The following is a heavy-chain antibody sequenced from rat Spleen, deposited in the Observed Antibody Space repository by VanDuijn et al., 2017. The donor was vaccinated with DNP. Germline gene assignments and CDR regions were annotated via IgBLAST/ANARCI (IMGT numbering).Heavy chain of an antibody. D-gene: IGHD1-12*03. V-gene: IGHV2S8*01. J-gene: IGHJ4*01. CDR1: GFSLTSYG. Sequence: QVQLKESGPGLVQPSQTLSLTCTVSGFSLTSYGVSWVRQPPGKGLEWVAAISTGGSTYYNSALKSRLSISRDTSKSQVFLKMNSLQTEDTAIYFCTSNYDGYYHQTMDAWGQGTSVTVSS. CDR3: TSNYDGYYHQTMDA. CDR2: ISTGGST.